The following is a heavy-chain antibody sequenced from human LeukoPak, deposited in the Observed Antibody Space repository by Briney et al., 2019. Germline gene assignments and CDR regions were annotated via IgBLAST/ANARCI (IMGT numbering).Heavy chain of an antibody. J-gene: IGHJ1*01. CDR2: INSDGSST. CDR1: GFTFSSYW. V-gene: IGHV3-74*01. D-gene: IGHD6-19*01. CDR3: ARDAPYSSGWYPYFQH. Sequence: PGGSLRLSCAASGFTFSSYWMHWVRQAPGKGLVWVSRINSDGSSTSYADSVKGRFTISRDNAKNTLYLQMSSLRAEDTAVYYCARDAPYSSGWYPYFQHWGQGTLVTVSS.